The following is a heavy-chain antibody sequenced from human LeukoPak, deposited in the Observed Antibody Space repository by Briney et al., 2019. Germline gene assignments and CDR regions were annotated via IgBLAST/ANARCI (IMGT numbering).Heavy chain of an antibody. CDR2: IGNTRSYI. CDR1: GFSLSTYV. Sequence: SGGPLRLSCGPSGFSLSTYVMIWPPEAPGKGLEWVSSIGNTRSYIFYADSVKGRFTISRDNARNSLYLQLNSLRAEDTAVFYCGRNIVVVPAAIVNAFDLWGQGTMVTVSS. CDR3: GRNIVVVPAAIVNAFDL. V-gene: IGHV3-21*01. D-gene: IGHD2-2*02. J-gene: IGHJ3*01.